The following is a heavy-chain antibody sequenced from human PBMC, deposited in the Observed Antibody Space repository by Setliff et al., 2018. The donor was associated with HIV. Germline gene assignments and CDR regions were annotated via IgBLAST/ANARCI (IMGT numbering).Heavy chain of an antibody. V-gene: IGHV3-30*03. CDR3: VRSGFLGAFDI. D-gene: IGHD1-26*01. J-gene: IGHJ3*02. CDR2: ISYDGGNE. Sequence: GGSLRLSCAASGFTVSSNYMSWVRQAPGKGLEWVALISYDGGNEYHADSVRGRFTISRDDAEKSVYLQMNSLRAEDTAVYYCVRSGFLGAFDIWGLGTTVTVSS. CDR1: GFTVSSNY.